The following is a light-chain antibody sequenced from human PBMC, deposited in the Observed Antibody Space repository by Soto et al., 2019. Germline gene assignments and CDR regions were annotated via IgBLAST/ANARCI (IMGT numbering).Light chain of an antibody. CDR1: QSIRSW. CDR2: DAS. Sequence: DIQMTQSPSTLSASVGDRVTITCRASQSIRSWLAWYQQKPGKAPQLLIYDASNLESGVPSRFSGSGSGIEFTLTISSLQPDDFATYYCQQYDSFSKTFGRGTKVDIK. CDR3: QQYDSFSKT. J-gene: IGKJ1*01. V-gene: IGKV1-5*01.